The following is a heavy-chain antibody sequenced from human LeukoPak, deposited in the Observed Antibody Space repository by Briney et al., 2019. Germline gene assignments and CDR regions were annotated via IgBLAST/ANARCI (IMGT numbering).Heavy chain of an antibody. Sequence: SETLSLTCAVYGGSFSGYYWSWIRQPPGKGLEWIGEINHSGSTNYNPSLKSRVTISVDTSKNQFSLKLSPVTAADTAVYYCARGRILTGLRAKTIFGVVTHFDYWGQGTLVTVSS. CDR3: ARGRILTGLRAKTIFGVVTHFDY. D-gene: IGHD3-3*01. CDR2: INHSGST. CDR1: GGSFSGYY. J-gene: IGHJ4*02. V-gene: IGHV4-34*01.